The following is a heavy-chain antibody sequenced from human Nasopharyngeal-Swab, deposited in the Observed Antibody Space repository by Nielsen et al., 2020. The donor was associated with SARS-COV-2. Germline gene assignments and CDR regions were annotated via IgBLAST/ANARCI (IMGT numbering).Heavy chain of an antibody. Sequence: VRQAYGQGLEWMGGIIPIFGTANYAQKFQGRVTITADESTSTAYMELSSLRSEDTAVYYCATPQTDDGGNYFDYWGQGTLVTVSS. D-gene: IGHD3-16*01. J-gene: IGHJ4*02. CDR2: IIPIFGTA. V-gene: IGHV1-69*01. CDR3: ATPQTDDGGNYFDY.